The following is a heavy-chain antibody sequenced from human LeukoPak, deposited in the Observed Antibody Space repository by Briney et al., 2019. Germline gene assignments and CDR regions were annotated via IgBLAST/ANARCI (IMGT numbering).Heavy chain of an antibody. Sequence: ASVKVSCKASGYTFTSYGISWVRQAPGQGLKWMGWISAYNGNTNYAQKLQGRVTMTTDTSTSTAYMELRSLRSDDTAVYYCARDEIVVVVAATRLFHPRGNWLDPWGQGTLVTVSS. CDR1: GYTFTSYG. J-gene: IGHJ5*02. V-gene: IGHV1-18*01. D-gene: IGHD2-15*01. CDR3: ARDEIVVVVAATRLFHPRGNWLDP. CDR2: ISAYNGNT.